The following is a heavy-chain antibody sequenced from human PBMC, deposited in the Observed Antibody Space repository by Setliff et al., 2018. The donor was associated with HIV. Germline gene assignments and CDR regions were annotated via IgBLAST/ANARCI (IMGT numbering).Heavy chain of an antibody. CDR3: ARGAASGSYFY. CDR1: GGSISSYY. CDR2: IYYSGST. J-gene: IGHJ4*02. D-gene: IGHD1-26*01. Sequence: PSETLSLTCTVSGGSISSYYWSWIRQPPGKGLEWIGYIYYSGSTNYSPSLKSRVTISVDKSKNQFSLKLSSVTAADTAVYYCARGAASGSYFYWGQGTLVTVSS. V-gene: IGHV4-59*12.